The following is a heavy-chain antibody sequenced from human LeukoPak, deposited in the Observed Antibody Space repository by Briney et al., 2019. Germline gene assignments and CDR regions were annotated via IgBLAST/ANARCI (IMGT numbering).Heavy chain of an antibody. D-gene: IGHD3-10*01. Sequence: SETLSLTCTVSGGSISSYYWSWIRQPPGKGLEWIGYIYYSGSTNYNPSLKSRVTISVDTSKNQFSLKLSSVTAADTAVYYCARNQFSGPGAFDIWGQGTMVTVSS. J-gene: IGHJ3*02. CDR1: GGSISSYY. CDR3: ARNQFSGPGAFDI. V-gene: IGHV4-59*01. CDR2: IYYSGST.